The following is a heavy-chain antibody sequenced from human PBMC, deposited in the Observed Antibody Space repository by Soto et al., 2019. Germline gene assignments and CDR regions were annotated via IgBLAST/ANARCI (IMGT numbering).Heavy chain of an antibody. CDR2: IDNDGSSR. CDR1: GFTFSSNW. V-gene: IGHV3-74*01. Sequence: EVQLVESGGGLVQPGGSLRLSCAASGFTFSSNWMHWVRQGPGKGLVWVSRIDNDGSSRDYADSVKGRFTISRDNAKNALYLEMSSLRDEDTAVYYCATGSGWYNPDYWGQGTLVTVSA. D-gene: IGHD6-19*01. J-gene: IGHJ4*02. CDR3: ATGSGWYNPDY.